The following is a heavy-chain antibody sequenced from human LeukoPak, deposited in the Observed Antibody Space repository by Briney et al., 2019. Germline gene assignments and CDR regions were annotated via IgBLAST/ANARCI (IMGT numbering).Heavy chain of an antibody. CDR1: GFTVSSNL. Sequence: GGSLRLSCAASGFTVSSNLMSWVRQAPGKGLEWVCIIYNTGTTYYADSVTGRFTISRDNSQNTLYLQMNSLRAEDTAVYYCARDLYVEPWWVVGGGYWGQGTLVTVSS. D-gene: IGHD2-15*01. CDR2: IYNTGTT. CDR3: ARDLYVEPWWVVGGGY. V-gene: IGHV3-53*01. J-gene: IGHJ4*02.